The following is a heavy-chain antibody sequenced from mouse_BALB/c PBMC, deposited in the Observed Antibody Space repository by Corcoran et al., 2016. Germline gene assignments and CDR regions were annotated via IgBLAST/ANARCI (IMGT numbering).Heavy chain of an antibody. CDR1: GYTFTNYG. J-gene: IGHJ1*01. CDR3: ARWVYGNLWYFDV. CDR2: INTYTGEP. Sequence: QIQLVQSGPELKKPGETVKISCKASGYTFTNYGMNWVKQAPGKGLKWMGWINTYTGEPTYADDFKGRFAFSLETSASTAYLQINNLKNEDTATYFCARWVYGNLWYFDVWGAGTTVTVSS. D-gene: IGHD2-1*01. V-gene: IGHV9-3-1*01.